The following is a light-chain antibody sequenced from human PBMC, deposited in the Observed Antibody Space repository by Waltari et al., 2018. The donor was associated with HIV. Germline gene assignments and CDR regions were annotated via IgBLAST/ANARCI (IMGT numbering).Light chain of an antibody. CDR3: QSADSSGAWV. J-gene: IGLJ3*02. CDR1: ELPKHY. CDR2: KDK. V-gene: IGLV3-25*03. Sequence: SYDLTQPPSVSVSPGQTARIACSGYELPKHYSNWYQQRPGQAPGLRIYKDKERHSGIPELFAGSSAGTTVTLTITGVQADDEADYWCQSADSSGAWVFGGGTKLTVL.